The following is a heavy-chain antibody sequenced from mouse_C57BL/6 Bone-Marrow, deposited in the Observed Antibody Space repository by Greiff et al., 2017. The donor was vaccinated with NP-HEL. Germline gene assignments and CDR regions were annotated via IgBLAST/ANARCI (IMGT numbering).Heavy chain of an antibody. D-gene: IGHD1-1*01. CDR1: GYTFTNYW. CDR2: IYPGGGYT. Sequence: QLQQSGAELVRPGTSVKMSCKASGYTFTNYWIGWAKQRPGHGLEWIGDIYPGGGYTNYNEKFKGKATLTADKSSSTAYMQFSSLTSEDSAIYYCARWGYYGSRDAMDYWGQGTSVTVSS. J-gene: IGHJ4*01. CDR3: ARWGYYGSRDAMDY. V-gene: IGHV1-63*01.